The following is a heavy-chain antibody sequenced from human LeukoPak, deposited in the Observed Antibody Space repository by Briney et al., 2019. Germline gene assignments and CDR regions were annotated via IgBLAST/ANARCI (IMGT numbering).Heavy chain of an antibody. D-gene: IGHD3-3*01. Sequence: SETLSLTCTVSGGSISSGSYYWSWIRQPAGKGLEWIGRIYTSGSTNYNPSLKSRVTISVDTSKNQFSLKLSSVTAADTAVYYCARSYDFWSGYYLYFDYWGQGTLVTVSS. V-gene: IGHV4-61*02. CDR3: ARSYDFWSGYYLYFDY. J-gene: IGHJ4*02. CDR1: GGSISSGSYY. CDR2: IYTSGST.